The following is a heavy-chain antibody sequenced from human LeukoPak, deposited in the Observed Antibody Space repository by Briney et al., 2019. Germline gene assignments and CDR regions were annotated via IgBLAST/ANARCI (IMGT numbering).Heavy chain of an antibody. CDR3: ARDSAKTTVTTLDY. CDR2: IKQDGSEK. D-gene: IGHD4-17*01. CDR1: GFTFSSYW. J-gene: IGHJ4*02. V-gene: IGHV3-7*01. Sequence: GGSLRLSCAASGFTFSSYWMSWVRQAPGKGLEWAANIKQDGSEKYYVDSVKGRFTISRDNAKNSLYLQMNSLRAEDTAVYYCARDSAKTTVTTLDYWDQGTLVTVSS.